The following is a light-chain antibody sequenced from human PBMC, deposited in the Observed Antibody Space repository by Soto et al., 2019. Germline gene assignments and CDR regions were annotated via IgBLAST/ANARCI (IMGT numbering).Light chain of an antibody. J-gene: IGKJ3*01. CDR3: QQYNSGGFT. V-gene: IGKV1-5*03. Sequence: DIQMTQSPSTLSASVGDRVTITCRASQSISNWLAWYQQKPGKAPKLLIYKASSLESGVPSRFSGSGSGTEFTLTISSLQPDDFATYYCQQYNSGGFTFGPGNKVDIK. CDR2: KAS. CDR1: QSISNW.